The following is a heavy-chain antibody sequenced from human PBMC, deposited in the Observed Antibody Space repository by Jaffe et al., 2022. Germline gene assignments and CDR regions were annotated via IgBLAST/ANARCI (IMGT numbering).Heavy chain of an antibody. CDR1: GGSISTSNYY. J-gene: IGHJ4*02. Sequence: QLQLQESGPGLVKPSETLSLTCTVSGGSISTSNYYWGWIRQPPGKGLEWIGNIYYTGSTYYNPSLKSRVTISVDTSKNQFSLKLTSVTAADTAVYYCARHLTPPHCSSASCQIDYWGQGTLVTVSS. CDR2: IYYTGST. D-gene: IGHD2-2*01. CDR3: ARHLTPPHCSSASCQIDY. V-gene: IGHV4-39*01.